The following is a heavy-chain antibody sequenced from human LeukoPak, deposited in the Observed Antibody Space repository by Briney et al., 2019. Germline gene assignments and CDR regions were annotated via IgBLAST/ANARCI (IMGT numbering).Heavy chain of an antibody. V-gene: IGHV3-48*03. D-gene: IGHD2-21*02. CDR1: GLTFSSYE. J-gene: IGHJ4*02. Sequence: GGSLRLSCAASGLTFSSYEMNWVRQAPGKGLEWISYISSSVSDIHYADSVKGRFTISRDNAKNSLYLQMSSLRVEDTAVYYCARERAACGGDCNDYWGQGTLVTVSS. CDR2: ISSSVSDI. CDR3: ARERAACGGDCNDY.